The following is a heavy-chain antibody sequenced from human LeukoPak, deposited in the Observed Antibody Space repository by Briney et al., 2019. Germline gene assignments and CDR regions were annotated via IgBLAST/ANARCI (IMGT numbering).Heavy chain of an antibody. Sequence: EASVKVSCKASGYTFTGYYMHWVRQAPGQGLEWMGWFNPNSGGTNYAQKFQGRVTMTRDTSISTAYMVLSRLRSDDTAVYYCARGIYDSSDFEYFQHWGQGTLVTVSS. V-gene: IGHV1-2*02. CDR3: ARGIYDSSDFEYFQH. J-gene: IGHJ1*01. CDR1: GYTFTGYY. CDR2: FNPNSGGT. D-gene: IGHD3-22*01.